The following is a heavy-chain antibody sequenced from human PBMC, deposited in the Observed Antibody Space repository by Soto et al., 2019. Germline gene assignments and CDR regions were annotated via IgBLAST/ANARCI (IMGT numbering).Heavy chain of an antibody. CDR1: GFTFDDYA. D-gene: IGHD4-17*01. Sequence: PGGSLRLSCAASGFTFDDYAMRWVRQAPGKGLEWVSGISWNSGSIGYADSVKGRFTISRDNAKNSLYLQMNSLRAEDTALYYCAKDLRAVTRAGGMGVWGQGTTVTVSS. CDR2: ISWNSGSI. CDR3: AKDLRAVTRAGGMGV. V-gene: IGHV3-9*01. J-gene: IGHJ6*02.